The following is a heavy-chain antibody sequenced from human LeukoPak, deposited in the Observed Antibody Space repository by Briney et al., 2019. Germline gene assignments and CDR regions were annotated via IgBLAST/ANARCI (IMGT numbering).Heavy chain of an antibody. D-gene: IGHD2-8*01. CDR1: GGSVSSSKYL. Sequence: KPSETLSLTCAVSGGSVSSSKYLWGWIRQPPGKELEWLGSISYSGNADYNPSLRSRVTLSVDTSKDQFSLKLTSVTAADSAVYYCAGLGVMVLVYQFESWGQGTPVTVSS. CDR2: ISYSGNA. CDR3: AGLGVMVLVYQFES. V-gene: IGHV4-39*07. J-gene: IGHJ4*02.